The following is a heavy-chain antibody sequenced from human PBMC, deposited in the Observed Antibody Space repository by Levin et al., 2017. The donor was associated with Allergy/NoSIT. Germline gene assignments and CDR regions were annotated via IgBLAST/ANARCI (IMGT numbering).Heavy chain of an antibody. CDR2: ISSSSSTI. Sequence: GGSLRLSCAASGFTFSSDSMNWVRQAPGKGLEWVSYISSSSSTIYYADSVKGRLTISRDNAKNSLYLQMNSLRAEDTAVYYCARGPGWGFAGSSQYGDAEYFQHWGQGTLVTVSS. D-gene: IGHD6-13*01. J-gene: IGHJ1*01. V-gene: IGHV3-48*01. CDR1: GFTFSSDS. CDR3: ARGPGWGFAGSSQYGDAEYFQH.